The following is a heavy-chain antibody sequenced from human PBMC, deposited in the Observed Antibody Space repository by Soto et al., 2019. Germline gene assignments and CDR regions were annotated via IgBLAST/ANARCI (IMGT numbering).Heavy chain of an antibody. CDR1: GGSISSSSYY. J-gene: IGHJ4*02. V-gene: IGHV4-39*01. CDR3: ARQGPSTYYDFWSGSPVSSDY. D-gene: IGHD3-3*01. CDR2: IYYSGST. Sequence: QLQLQESGPGLVKPSETLSLTCTVSGGSISSSSYYWGWIRQPPGKGLEWIGSIYYSGSTYYNPSLKSRVTISVDTSKNQFSLKLSSVTAADTAVCYCARQGPSTYYDFWSGSPVSSDYWGQGTLVTVSS.